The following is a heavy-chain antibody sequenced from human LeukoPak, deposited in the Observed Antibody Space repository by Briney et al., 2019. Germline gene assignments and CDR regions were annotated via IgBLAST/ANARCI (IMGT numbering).Heavy chain of an antibody. CDR3: AREHSSSSWFDP. D-gene: IGHD6-13*01. CDR2: IYYSGST. CDR1: GGSISSGGYY. J-gene: IGHJ5*02. Sequence: SETLSLTCTVSGGSISSGGYYWSWIRQHPGKGLEWIGYIYYSGSTYYNPSLKCRVTISVDTSKNQFSLKLSSVTAADTAVYYCAREHSSSSWFDPWGQGTLVTVSS. V-gene: IGHV4-31*03.